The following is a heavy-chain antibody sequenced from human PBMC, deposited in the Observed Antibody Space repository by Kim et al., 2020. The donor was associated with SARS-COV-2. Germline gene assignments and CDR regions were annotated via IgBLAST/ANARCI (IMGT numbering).Heavy chain of an antibody. CDR3: ARLXGYGHYYYYYGMDV. D-gene: IGHD5-18*01. CDR1: GYSFTSYW. CDR2: IYPGDSDT. Sequence: GESLKISCKGSGYSFTSYWIGWVRQMPGKGLEWMGIIYPGDSDTRYSPSFQGQVTIXADKSISTAYLQWSXLKASDTAMYYCARLXGYGHYYYYYGMDVWGQGXXVTVSS. J-gene: IGHJ6*02. V-gene: IGHV5-51*01.